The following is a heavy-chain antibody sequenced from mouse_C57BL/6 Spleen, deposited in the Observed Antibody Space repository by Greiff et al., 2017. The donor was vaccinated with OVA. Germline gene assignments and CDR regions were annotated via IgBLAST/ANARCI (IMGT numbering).Heavy chain of an antibody. J-gene: IGHJ3*01. CDR3: ARSPDCGSSSDWFAY. CDR1: GYAFTNYL. Sequence: VKLQQSGAELVRPGTSVKVSCKASGYAFTNYLIEWVKQRPGQGLEWIGVINPGSGGTNYNEKFKGKATLTADKSSSTAYMQLSSLTSEDSAVDFCARSPDCGSSSDWFAYWGQGTLVTVSA. CDR2: INPGSGGT. D-gene: IGHD1-1*01. V-gene: IGHV1-54*01.